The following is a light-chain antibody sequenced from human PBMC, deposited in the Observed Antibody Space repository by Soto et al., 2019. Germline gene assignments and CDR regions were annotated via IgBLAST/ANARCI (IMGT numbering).Light chain of an antibody. CDR2: EVS. CDR3: SSYTSSSTLPDV. V-gene: IGLV2-14*01. CDR1: SSDVGSYNY. Sequence: QSALTQPASVSGSPGQSITISCTGTSSDVGSYNYVSWYQQHPGKAPRLMIYEVSNRPSGVSKRFSGSKSGNTASLTISGLQAEDEADYYCSSYTSSSTLPDVFGTGTKVTVL. J-gene: IGLJ1*01.